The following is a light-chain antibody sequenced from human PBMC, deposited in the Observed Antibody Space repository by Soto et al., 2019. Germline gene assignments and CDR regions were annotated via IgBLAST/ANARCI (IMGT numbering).Light chain of an antibody. Sequence: SYELTQPPSVSVAPGQSARLTCGGDNIGSKIVHWYQQRPGQAPVLVVYDDDDRPSGIPERFSGSNSGSTATLTISRVEAGDEADYYCSSYAGSYNYVFGTGTKVTVL. CDR1: NIGSKI. CDR3: SSYAGSYNYV. J-gene: IGLJ1*01. CDR2: DDD. V-gene: IGLV3-21*02.